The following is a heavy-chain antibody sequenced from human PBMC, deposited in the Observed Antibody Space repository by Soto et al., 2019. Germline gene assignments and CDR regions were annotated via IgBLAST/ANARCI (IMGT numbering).Heavy chain of an antibody. Sequence: ASVKVSCKASGGTFSSYAISWVRQAPGQGLEWMGGIIPIFGTANYAQKFQGRVTITADESTSTAYMELSSLRSEDTAVYYCARDLVGATGNYYYGMDVWGQGTTVTVSS. CDR2: IIPIFGTA. D-gene: IGHD1-26*01. J-gene: IGHJ6*02. CDR3: ARDLVGATGNYYYGMDV. CDR1: GGTFSSYA. V-gene: IGHV1-69*13.